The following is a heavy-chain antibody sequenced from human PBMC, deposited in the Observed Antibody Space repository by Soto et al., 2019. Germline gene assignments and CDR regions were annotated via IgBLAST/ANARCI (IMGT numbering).Heavy chain of an antibody. CDR3: VRNLAAGGTFYFDY. CDR1: GFTFSDHY. CDR2: IRNEPKGYTT. Sequence: EVQLVESGGGLVQPGGSLRLSCAASGFTFSDHYMDWVRQAPGKGLEWVGRIRNEPKGYTTEYAASVKGRFTISRYDSENSLYLQMNNLKTEDTAVYYCVRNLAAGGTFYFDYRGQGALVTVSS. J-gene: IGHJ4*02. V-gene: IGHV3-72*01. D-gene: IGHD6-13*01.